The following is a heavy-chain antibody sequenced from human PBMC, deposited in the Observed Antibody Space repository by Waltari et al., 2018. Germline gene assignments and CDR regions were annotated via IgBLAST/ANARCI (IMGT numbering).Heavy chain of an antibody. CDR2: IYTSGST. Sequence: QVQLQESGPGLVKPSETLSLTCNVSGGPISAYYWNFIRQAAGKGLEWIGRIYTSGSTNYNPALKSRVTMSIDTAQNKFSLKMRSVTAADTAIYYCVRDPKGAFDFWGPGIVVTVSS. J-gene: IGHJ5*01. CDR3: VRDPKGAFDF. D-gene: IGHD3-16*01. V-gene: IGHV4-4*07. CDR1: GGPISAYY.